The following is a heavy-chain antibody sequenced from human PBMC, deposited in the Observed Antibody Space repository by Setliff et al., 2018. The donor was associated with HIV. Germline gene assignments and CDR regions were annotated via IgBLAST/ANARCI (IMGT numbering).Heavy chain of an antibody. V-gene: IGHV4-34*01. CDR1: GGSFSGYY. CDR3: ARWRDNWNSGFDY. CDR2: INHSGST. D-gene: IGHD1-7*01. Sequence: SETLSLTCAVYGGSFSGYYWSWIRQPPGKGLEWIGEINHSGSTNYNPSLKSRVTISVDTSKKQFSLKLSSVTAADTAVYYCARWRDNWNSGFDYWGQRTLVTVSS. J-gene: IGHJ4*02.